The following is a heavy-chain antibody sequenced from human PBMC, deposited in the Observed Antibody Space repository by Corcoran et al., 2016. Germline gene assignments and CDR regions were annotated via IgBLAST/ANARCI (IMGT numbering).Heavy chain of an antibody. Sequence: EVQLVESGGGLVQPGGSLRLSCAASGFTFTNYWMSWVRQVQGKGLEWVANIKQDGSEKHYVDSVKGRITISRDNAKNSVYLQINSLRAEDTAVYYCARIGYSSSSFDYWGQGTLVTVSS. CDR2: IKQDGSEK. D-gene: IGHD6-6*01. CDR1: GFTFTNYW. CDR3: ARIGYSSSSFDY. V-gene: IGHV3-7*03. J-gene: IGHJ4*02.